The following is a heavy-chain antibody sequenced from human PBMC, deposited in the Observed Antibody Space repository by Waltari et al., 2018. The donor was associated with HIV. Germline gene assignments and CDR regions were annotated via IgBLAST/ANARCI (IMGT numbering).Heavy chain of an antibody. CDR3: ARDYYDSSGYYYGYSP. CDR2: IYYSGST. D-gene: IGHD3-22*01. CDR1: GGSIISYY. Sequence: QVQLQESGPGLVKPSETLSLTCTVSGGSIISYYLSWIRQPPGKGLEWIGYIYYSGSTNYNPSLKSRVTISVDTSKNQFSLKLSSVTAADTAVYYCARDYYDSSGYYYGYSPWGQGTLVTVSS. V-gene: IGHV4-59*01. J-gene: IGHJ5*02.